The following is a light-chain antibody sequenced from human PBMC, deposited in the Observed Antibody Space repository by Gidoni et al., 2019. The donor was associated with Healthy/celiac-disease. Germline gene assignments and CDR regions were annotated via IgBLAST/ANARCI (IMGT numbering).Light chain of an antibody. CDR3: QQYGSSPPYT. Sequence: EIVLTQSPGTLSLSPGERATLSCRASQSVSSSYLAWYQQKPGQAPRLLIYGASSRATGIPDRFRGSGSGTDFTLNISRLEPEDFAVYYCQQYGSSPPYTFGQGTKLEIK. CDR1: QSVSSSY. CDR2: GAS. J-gene: IGKJ2*01. V-gene: IGKV3-20*01.